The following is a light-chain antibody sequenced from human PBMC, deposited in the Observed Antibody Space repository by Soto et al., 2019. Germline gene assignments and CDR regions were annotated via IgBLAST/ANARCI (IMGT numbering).Light chain of an antibody. V-gene: IGKV3-15*01. CDR2: GAS. CDR1: QSVSST. J-gene: IGKJ1*01. CDR3: QQYKDWPAT. Sequence: EIVMTQSPATLSVSPGERATLSCRASQSVSSTVAWYQQKPGQAPRLLIYGASTWATGIPARFSGSGSGTEFTLTISSLHSEDFAVYYCQQYKDWPATFGQGTKVDSK.